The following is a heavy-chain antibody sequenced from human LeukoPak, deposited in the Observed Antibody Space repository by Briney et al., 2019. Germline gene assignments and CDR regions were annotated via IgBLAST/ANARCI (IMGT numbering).Heavy chain of an antibody. J-gene: IGHJ4*02. CDR2: ISGSGGGT. D-gene: IGHD2-21*01. CDR1: GFTFTGYA. V-gene: IGHV3-23*01. CDR3: AKALRFGDSPGNRFDY. Sequence: TGGSLRLSCAASGFTFTGYAMTWVRQAPRKGLEWVSAISGSGGGTYYADSVKGRFTISRDNSKNTLYLQMNSLRAEDTAVYYCAKALRFGDSPGNRFDYWGQGTLVTVSS.